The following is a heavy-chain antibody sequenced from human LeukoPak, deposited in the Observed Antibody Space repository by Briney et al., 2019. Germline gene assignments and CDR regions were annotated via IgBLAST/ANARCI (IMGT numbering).Heavy chain of an antibody. D-gene: IGHD3-10*01. J-gene: IGHJ5*02. V-gene: IGHV3-15*01. CDR1: GFIFSNAW. CDR2: IISKTLGGQT. CDR3: TMHGAFTGSYAGAS. Sequence: GGSFRLSCAAFGFIFSNAWMSLGGQAPGKGLEWVGRIISKTLGGQTDYAAPVTGRFTISRDNSKNTLYLQMNSLKTEDTAIYYCTMHGAFTGSYAGASWGQGTLVTVSS.